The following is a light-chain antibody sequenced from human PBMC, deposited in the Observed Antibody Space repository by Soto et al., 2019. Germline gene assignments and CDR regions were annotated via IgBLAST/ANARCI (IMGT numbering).Light chain of an antibody. V-gene: IGLV2-23*02. Sequence: QSVLTQPASVSVSPGQSIAISCTGTISDVGAYNLVSWYQQHPGKAPKAVIYEVTKRPAGVSSRFSGSKSGNTASLTISGLQAEDEADYYCCSYAGGSALVFGGGTKVTVL. CDR3: CSYAGGSALV. CDR1: ISDVGAYNL. CDR2: EVT. J-gene: IGLJ3*02.